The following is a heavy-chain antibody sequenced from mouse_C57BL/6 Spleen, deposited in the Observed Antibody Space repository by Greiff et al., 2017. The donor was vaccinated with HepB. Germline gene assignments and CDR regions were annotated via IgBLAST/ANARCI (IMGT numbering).Heavy chain of an antibody. CDR3: ARLGGNYWYFDV. CDR2: IDPSDSYT. J-gene: IGHJ1*03. Sequence: VQLQQPGAELVMPGASVQLSCKASGYTFTSYWLHWVKQRPGQGLEWIGEIDPSDSYTNYNQKFKGKSTLTVDKSSSTAYMQLSSLTSEDSAVYYCARLGGNYWYFDVWGTGTTVTVSS. D-gene: IGHD2-1*01. V-gene: IGHV1-69*01. CDR1: GYTFTSYW.